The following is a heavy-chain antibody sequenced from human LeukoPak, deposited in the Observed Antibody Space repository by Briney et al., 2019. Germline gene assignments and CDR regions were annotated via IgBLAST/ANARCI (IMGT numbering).Heavy chain of an antibody. Sequence: ASVKVSCKASGYTFTDYYIHWVRQAPGQGLEWMAWMNPNSGGTNYAQKFQGRVTMTRDTSIITAYMELSRLRSDDTAVYYCARDWALLWFGESPTYYMDVWGKGTTVTISS. V-gene: IGHV1-2*02. CDR1: GYTFTDYY. CDR3: ARDWALLWFGESPTYYMDV. D-gene: IGHD3-10*01. J-gene: IGHJ6*03. CDR2: MNPNSGGT.